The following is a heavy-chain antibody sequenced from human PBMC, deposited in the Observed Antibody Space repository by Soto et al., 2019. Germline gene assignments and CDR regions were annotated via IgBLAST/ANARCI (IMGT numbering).Heavy chain of an antibody. CDR3: ATNPRTVIFGVRNIGENWFGP. CDR1: GLNFANFG. Sequence: PGGSLRLSCAASGLNFANFGMSWVRQAPGKGLQWVASITHNNGATYYADSVKGRFSVSRDNSRNVMYLQMKGLGVDDTAVYFCATNPRTVIFGVRNIGENWFGPRGQGSL. V-gene: IGHV3-23*01. CDR2: ITHNNGAT. D-gene: IGHD3-3*02. J-gene: IGHJ5*02.